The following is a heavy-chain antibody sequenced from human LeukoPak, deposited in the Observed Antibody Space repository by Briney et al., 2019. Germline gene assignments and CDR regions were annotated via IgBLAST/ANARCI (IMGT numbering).Heavy chain of an antibody. Sequence: SETLSLTCTVSGGSLSPYYWTWIRQPPGKGLEWIGYIYHTGTTRYNPSLNSRVTISVETSKNQFSLRLNSVTAADTAIYYCARLDSGDHGNIPHWGQGTLVTISS. CDR3: ARLDSGDHGNIPH. D-gene: IGHD1-26*01. CDR1: GGSLSPYY. V-gene: IGHV4-59*08. CDR2: IYHTGTT. J-gene: IGHJ1*01.